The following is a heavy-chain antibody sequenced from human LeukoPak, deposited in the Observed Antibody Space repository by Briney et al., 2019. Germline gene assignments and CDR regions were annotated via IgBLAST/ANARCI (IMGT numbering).Heavy chain of an antibody. D-gene: IGHD3-22*01. CDR2: ISSSGSTI. V-gene: IGHV3-11*01. CDR3: ARVLYYYDSSGYYYALYYFDY. CDR1: GFTFSDYY. Sequence: GGSLRLSCAASGFTFSDYYMSWIRQAPGKGLDWVSYISSSGSTIYYADSVKGRFTISRDNAKNSLYLQMNSLRAEDTAVYYCARVLYYYDSSGYYYALYYFDYWGRGTLVTVSS. J-gene: IGHJ4*02.